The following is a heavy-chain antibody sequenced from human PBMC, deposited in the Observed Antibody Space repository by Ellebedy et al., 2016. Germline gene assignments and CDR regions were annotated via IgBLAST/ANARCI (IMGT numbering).Heavy chain of an antibody. CDR3: ARGGGDSSGYFEDY. J-gene: IGHJ4*02. CDR2: ISRSGSTI. CDR1: GFTFSSYT. Sequence: GESLKISCAASGFTFSSYTMSWVRQAPGKGLEWVSYISRSGSTIYYADSVKGRFTISRDNAKQSLYLQMNSLRAEDTAVYYCARGGGDSSGYFEDYWGQGTLVTVSS. D-gene: IGHD3-22*01. V-gene: IGHV3-48*04.